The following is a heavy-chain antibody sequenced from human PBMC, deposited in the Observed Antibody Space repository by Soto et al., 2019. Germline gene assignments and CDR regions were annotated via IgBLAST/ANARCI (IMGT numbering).Heavy chain of an antibody. D-gene: IGHD3-16*02. J-gene: IGHJ4*02. CDR2: ISGSGGST. CDR3: AKVTYYDYIWGSYRYVY. V-gene: IGHV3-23*01. Sequence: EVQLLESGGGLVQPGGSLRLSCAASGFTFSSYAMSWVRQAPGKGLEWVSAISGSGGSTYYADSVKGRFTISRDNSKNTLYLQMNSLRAEYRPVYDCAKVTYYDYIWGSYRYVYWGQGTLVTVSS. CDR1: GFTFSSYA.